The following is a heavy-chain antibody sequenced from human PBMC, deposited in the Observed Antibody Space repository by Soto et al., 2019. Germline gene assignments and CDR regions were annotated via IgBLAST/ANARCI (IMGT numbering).Heavy chain of an antibody. V-gene: IGHV3-66*01. Sequence: LRLSCAASGFTVSSNFMSWVRQAPGKGLEWVSIIYSGGSTYYADSVKGRFTISRDNSRNTLYLQMNSLRADDTAVYYCASRRNPYGAYDYWGQGTLVTVSS. CDR2: IYSGGST. J-gene: IGHJ4*02. D-gene: IGHD4-17*01. CDR3: ASRRNPYGAYDY. CDR1: GFTVSSNF.